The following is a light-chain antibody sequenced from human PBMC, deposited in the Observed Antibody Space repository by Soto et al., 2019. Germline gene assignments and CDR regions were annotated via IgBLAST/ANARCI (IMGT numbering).Light chain of an antibody. Sequence: EIVLTQSPGTLSVSPGERVTLSCRASQSVNSNYLAWYQQRPGQAPRLLIFGASYRATGIPDRFSGSGSGTDFTLTISRLEPEDFAVYYCQQYSSSPPEFTLGPGTKVDSK. CDR1: QSVNSNY. J-gene: IGKJ3*01. V-gene: IGKV3-20*01. CDR3: QQYSSSPPEFT. CDR2: GAS.